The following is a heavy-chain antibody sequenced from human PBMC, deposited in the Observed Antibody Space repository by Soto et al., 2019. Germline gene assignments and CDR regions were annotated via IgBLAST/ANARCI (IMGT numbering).Heavy chain of an antibody. CDR2: IYYSGST. J-gene: IGHJ4*02. D-gene: IGHD5-18*01. Sequence: SETLSLTCTVSGASIISSSYYWGWIRQPPGKGLEWIGYIYYSGSTNYNPSLKSRVTISVDTSKNQFSLKLSSVTAADTAVYYCARTLYSYGPRFDYWGQGTLVTVSS. CDR1: GASIISSSYY. CDR3: ARTLYSYGPRFDY. V-gene: IGHV4-61*05.